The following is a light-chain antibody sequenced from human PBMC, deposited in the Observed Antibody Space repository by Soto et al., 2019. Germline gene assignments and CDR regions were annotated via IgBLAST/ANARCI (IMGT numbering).Light chain of an antibody. Sequence: EIVMTQSPVTLSVSPGERATLSCRASQSVNTNLAWYQQKPGQAPRLLIYGASTRATGIPARFSGSGSGTEFTLAISSLQSEDFAVYYCQQYANWPPLTFGGGTKVEIK. CDR3: QQYANWPPLT. V-gene: IGKV3-15*01. J-gene: IGKJ4*01. CDR1: QSVNTN. CDR2: GAS.